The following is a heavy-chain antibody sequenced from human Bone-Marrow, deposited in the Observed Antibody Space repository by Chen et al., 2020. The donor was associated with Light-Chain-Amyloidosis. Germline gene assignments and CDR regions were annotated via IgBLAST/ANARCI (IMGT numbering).Heavy chain of an antibody. CDR2: IYPEYSDA. J-gene: IGHJ4*02. CDR1: GYTFPNYW. V-gene: IGHV5-51*01. D-gene: IGHD5-12*01. CDR3: ARRRDGYNFDY. Sequence: EVQLEQSGPEVKTPGESLKISCKGSGYTFPNYWIGWVRQMPGKGLEWMGVIYPEYSDARYSPSFEGQVTISADKSITTAYLQWRSLKASDTAMYYCARRRDGYNFDYWGQGTLVTVSS.